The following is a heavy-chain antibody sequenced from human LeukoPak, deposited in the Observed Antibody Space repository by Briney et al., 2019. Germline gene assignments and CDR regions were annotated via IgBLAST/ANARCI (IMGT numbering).Heavy chain of an antibody. CDR3: ARVKYDSTGYWFDY. CDR2: MYFSGRT. CDR1: GDSITDYY. Sequence: PSETLSLTCIVSGDSITDYYWSWIRRPPGKGLEWIGYMYFSGRTNYNPSLKSRVTTSVDTSNNQFSLKLSSVTAADTAVYYCARVKYDSTGYWFDYWGQGTLVTVSS. D-gene: IGHD3-22*01. V-gene: IGHV4-59*01. J-gene: IGHJ4*02.